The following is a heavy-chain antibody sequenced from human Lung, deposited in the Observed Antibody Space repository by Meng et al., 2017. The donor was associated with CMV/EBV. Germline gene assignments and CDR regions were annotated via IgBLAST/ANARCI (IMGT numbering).Heavy chain of an antibody. CDR1: GYSFTSYW. CDR3: ARRKGCSGGSCYPGWLDP. D-gene: IGHD2-15*01. Sequence: KVSCKGSGYSFTSYWIGWVRQMPGKGLEWMGIIYPGDSDTRYSPSFQGQVTISADKSISTAYLQWSSLKASDTAMYYCARRKGCSGGSCYPGWLDPWGQGTLVTVSS. J-gene: IGHJ5*02. CDR2: IYPGDSDT. V-gene: IGHV5-51*01.